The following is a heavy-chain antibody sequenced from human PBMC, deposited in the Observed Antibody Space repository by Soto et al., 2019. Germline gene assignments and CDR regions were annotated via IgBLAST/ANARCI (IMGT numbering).Heavy chain of an antibody. J-gene: IGHJ4*02. V-gene: IGHV4-34*01. CDR3: ARRYSLTIFGVVTKYYFDD. CDR2: INHSGST. Sequence: SETLSLTCAVYGGSFSGYYWSWIRQPPGKGLEWIGEINHSGSTNYNPSPKSRVTISVDTSKNQFSLKLSSVTAADTAVYYCARRYSLTIFGVVTKYYFDDWGPGSLVTVSS. D-gene: IGHD3-3*01. CDR1: GGSFSGYY.